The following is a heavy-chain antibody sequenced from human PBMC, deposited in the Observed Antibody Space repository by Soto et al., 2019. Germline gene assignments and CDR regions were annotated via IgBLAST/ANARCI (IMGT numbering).Heavy chain of an antibody. V-gene: IGHV3-23*01. Sequence: GGSLRLSCAVSGFPFTGYAMSWVRQAPRKGLEWVSAISGHGDATFYADSVKGRFTISRDNSKNTLYLHMNSLRAEDTALYYCANSRVSMVRGLIIIPNYWGQGTLVTVSS. CDR2: ISGHGDAT. J-gene: IGHJ4*02. CDR3: ANSRVSMVRGLIIIPNY. CDR1: GFPFTGYA. D-gene: IGHD3-10*01.